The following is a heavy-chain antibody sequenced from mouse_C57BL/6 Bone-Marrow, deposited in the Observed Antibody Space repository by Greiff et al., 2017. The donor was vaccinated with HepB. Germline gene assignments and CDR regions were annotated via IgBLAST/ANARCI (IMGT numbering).Heavy chain of an antibody. CDR1: GYTFTDYN. CDR3: AREDLLWSPRFAY. V-gene: IGHV1-22*01. J-gene: IGHJ3*01. Sequence: EVQLQQSGPELVKPGASVKMSCKASGYTFTDYNMHWVKQSHGKSLEWIGYINPNNGGTSYNQKFKGKATLTVNKSSSTAYMELRSLTSEDSAVYYCAREDLLWSPRFAYWGQGTLVTVSA. D-gene: IGHD2-1*01. CDR2: INPNNGGT.